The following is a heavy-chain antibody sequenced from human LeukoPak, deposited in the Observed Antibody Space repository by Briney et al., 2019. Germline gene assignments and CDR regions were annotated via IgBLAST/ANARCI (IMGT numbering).Heavy chain of an antibody. V-gene: IGHV3-33*01. CDR3: ARDLNY. CDR2: IWYDGSNK. Sequence: PGGSLRLSCAASGFTFSNYGMHWVRQAPGKGLEWVAAIWYDGSNKYYADSVKGRFTISRDNSKNTMYLQMNSLRAEDTALYYCARDLNYWGQGTLVTVSS. J-gene: IGHJ4*02. CDR1: GFTFSNYG.